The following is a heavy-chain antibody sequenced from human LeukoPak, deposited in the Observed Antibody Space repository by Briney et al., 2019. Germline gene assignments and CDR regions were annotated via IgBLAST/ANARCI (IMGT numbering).Heavy chain of an antibody. D-gene: IGHD6-19*01. CDR1: GGSISTYY. V-gene: IGHV4-59*01. Sequence: PSETLSLTCTVSGGSISTYYWSWVRQPPGKGLEWIGYIYYSGSTNYNPSLKSRVTISVDTSKNQFSLNLNSVTAADTAEYFCARTPGSAYYPHYYMDVWGKGTTVTVSS. J-gene: IGHJ6*03. CDR3: ARTPGSAYYPHYYMDV. CDR2: IYYSGST.